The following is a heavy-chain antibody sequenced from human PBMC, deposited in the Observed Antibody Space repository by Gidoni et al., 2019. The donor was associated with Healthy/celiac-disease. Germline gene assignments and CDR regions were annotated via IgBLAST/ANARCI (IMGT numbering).Heavy chain of an antibody. CDR1: GFTFRSFW. J-gene: IGHJ3*02. Sequence: VQLVESGGGLVQPGGSLRLSCAASGFTFRSFWMSWVRQAPGKGLELVANIKQDGSEKFYVDSVKGRFTISRDNAKNSLYLQMNSLRAEDTAVYYCAKGGGFGEFENAFDIWGQGTMVTVSS. CDR3: AKGGGFGEFENAFDI. CDR2: IKQDGSEK. V-gene: IGHV3-7*01. D-gene: IGHD3-10*01.